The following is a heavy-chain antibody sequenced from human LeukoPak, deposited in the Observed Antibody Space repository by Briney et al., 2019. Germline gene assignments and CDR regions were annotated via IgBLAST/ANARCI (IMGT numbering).Heavy chain of an antibody. CDR1: GITFSRYA. CDR2: ISSISNYI. V-gene: IGHV3-48*02. Sequence: GGSLRLSCAASGITFSRYAMNWVRQAPGKGLEWVSYISSISNYIRYADSVKGRFTISRDNAKNSLYLQMNSLRDEDTAVYYCASDQSIGTDLRYFFDYWGQGTLVTVSS. CDR3: ASDQSIGTDLRYFFDY. D-gene: IGHD3-9*01. J-gene: IGHJ4*02.